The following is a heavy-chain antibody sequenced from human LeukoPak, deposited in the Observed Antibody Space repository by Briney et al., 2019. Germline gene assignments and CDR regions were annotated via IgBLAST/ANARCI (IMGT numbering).Heavy chain of an antibody. CDR2: IYPGASDT. CDR1: GYSFPSYW. J-gene: IGHJ2*01. V-gene: IGHV5-51*06. D-gene: IGHD3-10*01. CDR3: ARSEGMDWYFDL. Sequence: GESLKISCKGSGYSFPSYWIGWVRQMPGKGLEWMGIIYPGASDTRYSPSFQGQVTISVDKSVSTAYLQWSSLKASDTAMYYCARSEGMDWYFDLWGRGTLVTVSS.